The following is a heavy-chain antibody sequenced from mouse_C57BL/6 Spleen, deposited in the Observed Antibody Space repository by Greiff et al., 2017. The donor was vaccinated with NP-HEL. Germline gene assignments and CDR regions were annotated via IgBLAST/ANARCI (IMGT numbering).Heavy chain of an antibody. V-gene: IGHV5-17*01. CDR2: ISSGRSTI. CDR1: GFTFSDYG. CDR3: ARPAIVTTCAMDY. D-gene: IGHD2-5*01. Sequence: EVQLVESGGGLVKPGGSLKLSCAASGFTFSDYGMHWVRQAPEKGLAWVAYISSGRSTIYYADTVKGRFTISRDNAKNTLFLQMTSLRSEDTAMYYCARPAIVTTCAMDYWGQGTSVTVSS. J-gene: IGHJ4*01.